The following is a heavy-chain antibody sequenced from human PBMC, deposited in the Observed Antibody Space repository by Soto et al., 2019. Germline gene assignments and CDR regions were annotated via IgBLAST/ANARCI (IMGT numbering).Heavy chain of an antibody. CDR3: AKGGITIFGVVTSFDY. J-gene: IGHJ4*02. CDR2: ISYDGSNK. V-gene: IGHV3-30*18. D-gene: IGHD3-3*01. Sequence: GGSLRLSCAASGFTFSSYGMHWVRQAPGKGLEWVAVISYDGSNKYYADSVKGRFTISRDNSKNTLYLQMNSLRAEDTAVYYCAKGGITIFGVVTSFDYWGQGTLVTVSS. CDR1: GFTFSSYG.